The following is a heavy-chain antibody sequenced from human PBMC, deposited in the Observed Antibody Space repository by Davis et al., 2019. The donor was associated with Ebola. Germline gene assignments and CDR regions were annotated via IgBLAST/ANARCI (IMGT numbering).Heavy chain of an antibody. D-gene: IGHD6-19*01. J-gene: IGHJ6*02. Sequence: GESLKISCAASGFTVSSNYMSWVRQAPGKGLEWVGRIRSKANSYATAYAASVKGRFTISRDDSKNTAYLQMNSLKTEDTAVYYCTSRIAVAGTSYYYGMDVWGQGTTVTVSS. CDR1: GFTVSSNY. CDR2: IRSKANSYAT. V-gene: IGHV3-73*01. CDR3: TSRIAVAGTSYYYGMDV.